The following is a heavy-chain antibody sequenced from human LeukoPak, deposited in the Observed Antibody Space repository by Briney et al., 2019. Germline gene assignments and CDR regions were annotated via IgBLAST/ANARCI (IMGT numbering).Heavy chain of an antibody. J-gene: IGHJ6*03. CDR2: IYHSGST. CDR3: ARGLRITMVREVRPGVPYYYYYMDV. CDR1: GGSISSSNW. Sequence: SETLSLTCAVSGGSISSSNWWSWVRQPPGKGLEWIGEIYHSGSTNYNPSLKSRVTISVDKSKNQFSLKLSSVTAADTAVYYCARGLRITMVREVRPGVPYYYYYMDVWGKGTTVTVSS. D-gene: IGHD3-10*01. V-gene: IGHV4-4*02.